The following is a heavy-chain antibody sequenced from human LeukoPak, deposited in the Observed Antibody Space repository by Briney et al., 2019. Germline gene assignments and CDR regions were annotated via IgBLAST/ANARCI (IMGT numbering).Heavy chain of an antibody. CDR3: ARGLRNRGVATIGY. Sequence: SVKVSCKASGGTFSSYAISWVRQAPGQGLEWMGGVIPIFGTANYAQKFQGRVTMTRNTSISTAYMELSSLRSEDTAVYYCARGLRNRGVATIGYWGQGTLVTVSS. CDR1: GGTFSSYA. CDR2: VIPIFGTA. V-gene: IGHV1-69*05. J-gene: IGHJ4*02. D-gene: IGHD5-12*01.